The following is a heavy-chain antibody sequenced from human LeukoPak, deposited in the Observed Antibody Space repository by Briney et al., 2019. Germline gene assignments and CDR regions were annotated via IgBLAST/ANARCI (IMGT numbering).Heavy chain of an antibody. D-gene: IGHD2-2*01. CDR2: IYTSGST. CDR3: ARSSVVAPAALDY. Sequence: SETLSLTCTVSGGSISSYSSSWILQPAGKGLEWIGRIYTSGSTNYNPSLKSRVTISVDKSKNQFSLKLSSVTAADTAVYYCARSSVVAPAALDYWGQGTLVTVSS. V-gene: IGHV4-4*07. J-gene: IGHJ4*02. CDR1: GGSISSYS.